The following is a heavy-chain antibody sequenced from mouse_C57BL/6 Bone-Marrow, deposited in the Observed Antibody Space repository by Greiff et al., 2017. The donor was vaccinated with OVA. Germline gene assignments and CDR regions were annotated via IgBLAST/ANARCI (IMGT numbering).Heavy chain of an antibody. CDR1: GFTFSSYG. J-gene: IGHJ2*01. CDR2: ISSGGSYT. Sequence: EVKLMESGGDLVKPGGSLKLSCAASGFTFSSYGMSWVRQTPDKRLEWVATISSGGSYTYYPDSVKGRFTISRDNAKNTLYLQMSSLKSEDTAMYYCASYYYGSRDSFDYWGQGTTLTVSS. D-gene: IGHD1-1*01. V-gene: IGHV5-6*01. CDR3: ASYYYGSRDSFDY.